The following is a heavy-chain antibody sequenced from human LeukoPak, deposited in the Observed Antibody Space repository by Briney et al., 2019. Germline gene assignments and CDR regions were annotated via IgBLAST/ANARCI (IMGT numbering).Heavy chain of an antibody. V-gene: IGHV4-39*01. J-gene: IGHJ6*03. D-gene: IGHD2-2*01. CDR3: ARHLVVPATTYYYYYMDV. CDR2: VYFTGSP. Sequence: PSETLSLTCTVSGDSMSSNYYYWGWIRQPPGKGLEWIGTVYFTGSPYYNPSLKSRVTISVDTSETQFSLTLSSATAADTAVYFCARHLVVPATTYYYYYMDVWGKGTTVTVSS. CDR1: GDSMSSNYYY.